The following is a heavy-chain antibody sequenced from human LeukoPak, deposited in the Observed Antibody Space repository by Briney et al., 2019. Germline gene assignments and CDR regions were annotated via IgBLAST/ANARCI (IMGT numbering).Heavy chain of an antibody. CDR1: GFTFSSYW. V-gene: IGHV3-7*02. Sequence: GGSLRLSCAASGFTFSSYWMSWVRQAPGKGLEWVANIKQDGSEKYYVDSVKGRFTISRDNAKNSLYLQMNSLRAEDTAVYYCARVYGSGTQVAYYFDFWGQGTVVIVSS. CDR2: IKQDGSEK. J-gene: IGHJ4*02. CDR3: ARVYGSGTQVAYYFDF. D-gene: IGHD3-10*01.